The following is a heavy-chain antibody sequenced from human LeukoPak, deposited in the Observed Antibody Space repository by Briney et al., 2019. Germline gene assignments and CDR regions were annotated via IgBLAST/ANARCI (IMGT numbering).Heavy chain of an antibody. D-gene: IGHD5-18*01. V-gene: IGHV3-74*01. Sequence: GGSLRLSCAASGFTFNNYTMSWVRQAPGKGLVWVSRISSDGLNTGYADSVKGRFTISRDNAKNTVYLQMDSLRAEDTAVYYCSRVGLYNYGGFDYWGQGSLVTVSS. CDR1: GFTFNNYT. CDR3: SRVGLYNYGGFDY. J-gene: IGHJ4*02. CDR2: ISSDGLNT.